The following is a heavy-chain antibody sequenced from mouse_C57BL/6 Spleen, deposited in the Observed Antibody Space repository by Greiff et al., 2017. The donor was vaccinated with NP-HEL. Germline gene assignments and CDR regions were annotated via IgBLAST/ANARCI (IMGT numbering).Heavy chain of an antibody. D-gene: IGHD2-4*01. CDR2: INPNNGGT. V-gene: IGHV1-26*01. CDR1: GYTFTDYY. Sequence: EVQLQQSGPELVKPGASVKISCKASGYTFTDYYMNWVKQSHGKSLEWIGDINPNNGGTSYNQKFKGKATLTVDKSSSTAYMELRSLTSEDSAVYYCANYDTHAMDYWGQGTSVTVSS. CDR3: ANYDTHAMDY. J-gene: IGHJ4*01.